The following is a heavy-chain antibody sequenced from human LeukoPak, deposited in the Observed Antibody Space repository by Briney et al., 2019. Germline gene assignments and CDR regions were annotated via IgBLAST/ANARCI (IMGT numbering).Heavy chain of an antibody. CDR1: GYTFTGYY. J-gene: IGHJ3*02. Sequence: ASVKVSCKASGYTFTGYYMHWVRQAPGQGLEWMGWINTNSGGTNYAQKFQGRVTMTRDTSISTAYMELSRLRSDDTAVYYCARDTAGGDSSGYWAFDIWGQGTMVTVSS. CDR3: ARDTAGGDSSGYWAFDI. V-gene: IGHV1-2*02. D-gene: IGHD3-22*01. CDR2: INTNSGGT.